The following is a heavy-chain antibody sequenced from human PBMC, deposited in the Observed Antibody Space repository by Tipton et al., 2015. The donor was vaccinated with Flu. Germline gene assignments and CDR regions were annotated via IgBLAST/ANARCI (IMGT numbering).Heavy chain of an antibody. V-gene: IGHV4-31*02. J-gene: IGHJ4*02. CDR2: IYYSGST. D-gene: IGHD4-11*01. Sequence: LRLSCTVSGGSISSGGYYWSWIRQHPGKGLEWIGYIYYSGSTYYNPSLKSRVTISVDTSKNQFSLKLSSVTAADTAGYYCARMTTALNFDYWGQGTLVTVSS. CDR3: ARMTTALNFDY. CDR1: GGSISSGGYY.